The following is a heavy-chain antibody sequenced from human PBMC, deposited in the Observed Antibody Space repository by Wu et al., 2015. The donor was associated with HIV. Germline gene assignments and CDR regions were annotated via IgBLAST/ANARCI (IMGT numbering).Heavy chain of an antibody. CDR1: GYTFTSYG. CDR2: ISAYNGNT. Sequence: QVQLVQSGAEVKKPGASVKGSCKASGYTFTSYGISWVRQAPGQGLEWMGWISAYNGNTNYAQKLQGRVTMTTDTSTSTAYMELRSLRSDDTAVYYCARDFPVAMTTVTRRPGWFDPWGQGTLVTVSS. J-gene: IGHJ5*02. V-gene: IGHV1-18*01. D-gene: IGHD4-11*01. CDR3: ARDFPVAMTTVTRRPGWFDP.